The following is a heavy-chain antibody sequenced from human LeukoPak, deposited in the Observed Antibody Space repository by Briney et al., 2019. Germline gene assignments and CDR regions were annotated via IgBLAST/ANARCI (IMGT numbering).Heavy chain of an antibody. CDR3: ARDLGEDGYNSI. D-gene: IGHD5-24*01. CDR1: GFTFSSYA. Sequence: GGSLRLSCAASGFTFSSYAMHWVRQAPGKGLEWVAVISYDGSNKYYADSVKGRFTISRDNSKNTLCLQMNSLRAEDTAVYYCARDLGEDGYNSIWGQGTLVTVSS. V-gene: IGHV3-30*04. CDR2: ISYDGSNK. J-gene: IGHJ4*02.